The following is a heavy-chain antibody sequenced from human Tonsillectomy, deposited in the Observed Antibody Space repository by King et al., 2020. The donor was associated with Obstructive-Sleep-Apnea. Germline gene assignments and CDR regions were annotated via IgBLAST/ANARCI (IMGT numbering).Heavy chain of an antibody. D-gene: IGHD3-22*01. V-gene: IGHV1-18*04. J-gene: IGHJ4*01. CDR3: ASVDGDDYYDSSGYYPD. CDR1: GYTFSSYG. Sequence: QLVQSGAEVKKPGASVKVSCKASGYTFSSYGISWVRQAPGQGLEWMGLISAYNGNTNYAQKIQGRVTITTDKSTSTAYMELRSLRSDDTAVYYCASVDGDDYYDSSGYYPDWGQGTLVTVSS. CDR2: ISAYNGNT.